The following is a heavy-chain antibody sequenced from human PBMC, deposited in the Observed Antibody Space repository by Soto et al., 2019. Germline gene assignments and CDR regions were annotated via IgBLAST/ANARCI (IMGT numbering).Heavy chain of an antibody. V-gene: IGHV1-46*01. J-gene: IGHJ4*02. D-gene: IGHD3-22*01. Sequence: ASVKVSCKASGYSFSNFYIHWVRQGPGQGLEWMGIINPSGGSTAYAQKFLGRVTITRDTSTSTVYMELSSLGSEDTAVYYCASAYYYGSSGYHLDYWGQGTLVTVSS. CDR2: INPSGGST. CDR3: ASAYYYGSSGYHLDY. CDR1: GYSFSNFY.